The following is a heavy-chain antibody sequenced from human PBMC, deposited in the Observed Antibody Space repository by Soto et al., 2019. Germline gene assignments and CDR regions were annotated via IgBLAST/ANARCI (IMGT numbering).Heavy chain of an antibody. D-gene: IGHD2-8*01. Sequence: SGPTLVNPTQTLTLTCTFSAFSLSTNGVGVGWIRQPPGKPLEWLAVIYWNEDKRYSRSLKSRLSITKDTSKNQVVLTMTTMDPVDTATYYCVHTVMVHTITGGHYFAYWGPGIPVTLSS. J-gene: IGHJ4*02. CDR3: VHTVMVHTITGGHYFAY. CDR2: IYWNEDK. CDR1: AFSLSTNGVG. V-gene: IGHV2-5*01.